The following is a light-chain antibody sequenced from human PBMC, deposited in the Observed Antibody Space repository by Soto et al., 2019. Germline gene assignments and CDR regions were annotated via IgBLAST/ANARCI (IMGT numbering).Light chain of an antibody. CDR2: DAS. CDR1: QSVSSN. Sequence: EIVMTQSPATLSVSPGERATLSCRASQSVSSNLAWYQQNPGQAPRLLIFDASNRATGIPDRFSGSGSGTDFTLTISRLEPEDFAVYYCQQYGSSGTFGQGTKVDIK. CDR3: QQYGSSGT. J-gene: IGKJ1*01. V-gene: IGKV3-20*01.